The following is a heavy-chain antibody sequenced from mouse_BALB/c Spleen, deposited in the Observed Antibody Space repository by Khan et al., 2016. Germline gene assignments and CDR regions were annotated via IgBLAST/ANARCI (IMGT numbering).Heavy chain of an antibody. V-gene: IGHV3-2*02. CDR2: ISYSGST. Sequence: EVQLQESGPGLVKPSQSLSLTCTVTGYSITSDYAWNWIRQFPGNKLEWMGYISYSGSTRYNPSLKSRISITRDTSKNQFFLQLNSVTTEDTATYYCARWGFTTVDDYWGQGTTLTVSS. CDR1: GYSITSDYA. J-gene: IGHJ2*01. D-gene: IGHD1-1*01. CDR3: ARWGFTTVDDY.